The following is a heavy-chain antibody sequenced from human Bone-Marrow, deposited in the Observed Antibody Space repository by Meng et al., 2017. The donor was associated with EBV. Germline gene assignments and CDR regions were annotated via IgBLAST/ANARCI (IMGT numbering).Heavy chain of an antibody. V-gene: IGHV4-39*07. CDR3: ARDRRRGYFDSSGPFDP. Sequence: QLQVQRSRRVWVRPAWTLALSCTVFVGSISNSNYNGGWIRQTPGKGLGWIGSIYYSGTTNYSPSFSSRVTISVDTSNSQFSLRLNSVKAADTAVYYCARDRRRGYFDSSGPFDPWGQGALVTVSS. J-gene: IGHJ5*02. D-gene: IGHD3-22*01. CDR1: VGSISNSNYN. CDR2: IYYSGTT.